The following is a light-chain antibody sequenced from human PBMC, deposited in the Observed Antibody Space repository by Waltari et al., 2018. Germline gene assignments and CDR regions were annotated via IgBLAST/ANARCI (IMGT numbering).Light chain of an antibody. Sequence: SYVVTQSPSVSVAPGMTAKISCGGDNIRTYSVHWYQQKAGQAPVLVGYDDRDRPSGVPERFSGSNSGNTATLTISRVEAGDEADYYCQVWSGGNDHDYVFGSGT. J-gene: IGLJ6*01. CDR3: QVWSGGNDHDYV. V-gene: IGLV3-21*03. CDR1: NIRTYS. CDR2: DDR.